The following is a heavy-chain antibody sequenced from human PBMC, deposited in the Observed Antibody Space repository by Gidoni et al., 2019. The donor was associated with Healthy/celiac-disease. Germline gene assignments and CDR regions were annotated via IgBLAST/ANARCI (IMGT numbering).Heavy chain of an antibody. D-gene: IGHD2-2*01. CDR1: DGSFTGYY. J-gene: IGHJ3*02. CDR3: ASYCSSTSCYFTFGNDAFDI. CDR2: INHSGST. V-gene: IGHV4-34*01. Sequence: QVQLPQWGAGLLKPSETLSLTCAVYDGSFTGYYWSWIRQPPGKGLEWIGEINHSGSTNYNPSLKSRVTISVDTSKNQFSLKLSSVTAADTAVYYCASYCSSTSCYFTFGNDAFDIWGQGTMVTVSS.